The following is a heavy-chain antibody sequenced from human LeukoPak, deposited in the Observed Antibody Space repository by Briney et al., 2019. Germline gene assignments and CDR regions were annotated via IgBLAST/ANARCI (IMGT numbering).Heavy chain of an antibody. Sequence: ASVKVSCKASGYTFTSYGISWVRQAPGQGLEWMGWISAYNGNTNYAQKLQGRVTMTTDTSTSTAYMELRSLRSDDTAVYYCARVSATHTYYYDSSGYLDYWGQGTLVTVSS. V-gene: IGHV1-18*01. CDR2: ISAYNGNT. J-gene: IGHJ4*02. CDR3: ARVSATHTYYYDSSGYLDY. D-gene: IGHD3-22*01. CDR1: GYTFTSYG.